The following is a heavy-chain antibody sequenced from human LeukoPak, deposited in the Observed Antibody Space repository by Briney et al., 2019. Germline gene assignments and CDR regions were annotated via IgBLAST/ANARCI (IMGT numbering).Heavy chain of an antibody. J-gene: IGHJ4*02. CDR1: GFSPSTPEMC. CDR3: ARIRGSYSDY. D-gene: IGHD3-10*01. Sequence: SGPALAKAPQTLTLTFTFSGFSPSTPEMCVSWIRHPPGKAIECLALIDWDDDKYYSTSLKTMLTISKDTSKNLVVLTLTNVDPVDTATYYCARIRGSYSDYWSQGTLVTVS. V-gene: IGHV2-70*13. CDR2: IDWDDDK.